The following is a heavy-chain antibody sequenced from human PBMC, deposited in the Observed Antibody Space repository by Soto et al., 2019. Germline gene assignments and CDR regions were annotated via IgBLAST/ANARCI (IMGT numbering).Heavy chain of an antibody. Sequence: XSVKVSCKASVYTFTNYYLHWVRQAPGQGLEWMGSINPKSGGTTYAQKFQGRVTMTRDTSISTAYMELSRLRSDYTAVYYCARDNDTSWYRNYFDYWGQGTLVTVSS. CDR1: VYTFTNYY. D-gene: IGHD6-13*01. J-gene: IGHJ4*02. CDR2: INPKSGGT. CDR3: ARDNDTSWYRNYFDY. V-gene: IGHV1-2*02.